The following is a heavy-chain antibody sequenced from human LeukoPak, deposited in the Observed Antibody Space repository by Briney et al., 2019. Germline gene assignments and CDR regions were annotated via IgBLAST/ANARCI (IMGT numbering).Heavy chain of an antibody. CDR2: ISSSGSTI. J-gene: IGHJ3*02. D-gene: IGHD4-17*01. CDR1: GFTFSSYE. V-gene: IGHV3-48*03. Sequence: PGGSLRLSCAASGFTFSSYEMNWVRQAPGKGLEWVSYISSSGSTIYYADSVKSRFTISRDNAKNSLYLQMNSLRAEDTAVYYCARAGVPGDYGGVAFDIWGQGTMVTVSS. CDR3: ARAGVPGDYGGVAFDI.